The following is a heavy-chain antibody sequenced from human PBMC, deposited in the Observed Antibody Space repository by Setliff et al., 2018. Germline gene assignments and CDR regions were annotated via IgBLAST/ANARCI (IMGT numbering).Heavy chain of an antibody. CDR2: TQFDGNDR. CDR1: GFSFSNYA. J-gene: IGHJ6*03. Sequence: GGSLRLSCAASGFSFSNYAMHWVRQAPGKGLEWVAFTQFDGNDRYFADSVKGRFTISRDNANQSLYLQMNSLRAEDTAVYYCARLALTGYDSSGYYYALEYYYYMDVWGKGTTVTVSS. V-gene: IGHV3-30*12. D-gene: IGHD3-22*01. CDR3: ARLALTGYDSSGYYYALEYYYYMDV.